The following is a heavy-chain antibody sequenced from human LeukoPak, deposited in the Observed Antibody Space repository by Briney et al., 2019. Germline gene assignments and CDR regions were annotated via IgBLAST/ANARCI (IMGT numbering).Heavy chain of an antibody. Sequence: SETLSLTCTVSGGSISSSSYYWGWIRQPPGKGLEWIGSIYYSESTHYNPSLKSRVTISIDKSKNQFSLRLSSVTAADTAVYYCARQTIVVVEVGWFDPWGQGTLVTVSS. CDR1: GGSISSSSYY. V-gene: IGHV4-39*01. D-gene: IGHD2-2*01. CDR2: IYYSEST. CDR3: ARQTIVVVEVGWFDP. J-gene: IGHJ5*02.